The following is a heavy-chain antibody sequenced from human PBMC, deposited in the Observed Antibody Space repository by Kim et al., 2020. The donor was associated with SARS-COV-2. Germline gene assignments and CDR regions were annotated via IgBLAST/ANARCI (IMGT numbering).Heavy chain of an antibody. CDR1: GFTFSTYS. D-gene: IGHD3-10*01. Sequence: GGSLRLSCAASGFTFSTYSMNWVRQAPGKGLEWVSYISSGSSTIYYADSVKGRFTISRDNAKNSLYLQMNSLRDEDTAVYYCARESRITMVRGVIITGYGMDVWGQGTTVTVSS. J-gene: IGHJ6*02. CDR3: ARESRITMVRGVIITGYGMDV. CDR2: ISSGSSTI. V-gene: IGHV3-48*02.